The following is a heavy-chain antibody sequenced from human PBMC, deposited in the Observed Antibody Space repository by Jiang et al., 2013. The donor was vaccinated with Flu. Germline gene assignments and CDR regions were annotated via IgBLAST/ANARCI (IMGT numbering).Heavy chain of an antibody. D-gene: IGHD2-15*01. CDR1: GGTFSSYA. CDR2: IIPIFGTA. V-gene: IGHV1-69*06. J-gene: IGHJ4*02. Sequence: GAEVKKPGSSVKVSCKASGGTFSSYAISWVRQALGQGLEWMGGIIPIFGTANYAQKFQGRVTITADKSTSTAYMELSSLRSEDTAVYYCARDGTGYCSGGSCLPFDYWGQGTLVTVSS. CDR3: ARDGTGYCSGGSCLPFDY.